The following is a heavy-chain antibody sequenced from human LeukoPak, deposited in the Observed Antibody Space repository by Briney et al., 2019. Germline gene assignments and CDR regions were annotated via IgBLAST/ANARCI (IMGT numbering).Heavy chain of an antibody. J-gene: IGHJ4*02. CDR2: INPNSGGT. CDR3: ARGCRKRSYSSSYGY. V-gene: IGHV1-2*02. Sequence: ASVKASCKASGYTFTGYYMHWVRQAPGQGLEWMGWINPNSGGTNYAQKFQGRVTMTRDTSISTAYMELSRLRSDDTAVYYCARGCRKRSYSSSYGYWGQGTLVTVSS. CDR1: GYTFTGYY. D-gene: IGHD6-6*01.